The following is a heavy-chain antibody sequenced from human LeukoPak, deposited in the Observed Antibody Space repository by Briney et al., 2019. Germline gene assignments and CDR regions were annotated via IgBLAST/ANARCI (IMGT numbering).Heavy chain of an antibody. CDR3: ARVGDHLSFDY. J-gene: IGHJ4*02. D-gene: IGHD2-21*02. V-gene: IGHV4-34*01. CDR2: INHSGST. CDR1: GGSFSGYY. Sequence: PSETLSLTCAVYGGSFSGYYWSWIRQPPGKGLEWIGEINHSGSTNYDPSLKSRVTISVDTSKNQFSLKLRSVTAADTAVYYCARVGDHLSFDYWGRGTLVTVSS.